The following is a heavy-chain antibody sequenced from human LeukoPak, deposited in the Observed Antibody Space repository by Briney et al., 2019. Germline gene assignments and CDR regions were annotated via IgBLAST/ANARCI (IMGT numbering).Heavy chain of an antibody. CDR3: VRLRRNSDTSGYYYYYDF. Sequence: GGSLRLSCAASGYTFSSFSINWVRQAPWKGLEWVSSISVRSNYIYYADSVRGRFSISRDDARDSLYLQMNSLRAEDTAVYYCVRLRRNSDTSGYYYYYDFWGQGTLVTVSS. V-gene: IGHV3-21*01. J-gene: IGHJ4*02. CDR2: ISVRSNYI. D-gene: IGHD3-22*01. CDR1: GYTFSSFS.